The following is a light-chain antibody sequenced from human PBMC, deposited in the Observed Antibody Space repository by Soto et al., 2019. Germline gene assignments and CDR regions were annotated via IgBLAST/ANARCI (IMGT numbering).Light chain of an antibody. CDR2: ATT. J-gene: IGLJ2*01. CDR1: TGAVTSGLS. Sequence: QTVVTQEPSLTVSPGGTVTLTCATSTGAVTSGLSPNWFQQKPGQPPRALIYATTNKHSWTPARFSGSLIGGKAALTLSGVQPEDEADYYCLLVYGGKHPVFGGGTKLTVL. V-gene: IGLV7-43*01. CDR3: LLVYGGKHPV.